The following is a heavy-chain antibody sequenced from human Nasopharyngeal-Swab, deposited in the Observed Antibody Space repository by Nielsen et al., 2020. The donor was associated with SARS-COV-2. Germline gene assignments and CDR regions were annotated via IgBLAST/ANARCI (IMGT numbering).Heavy chain of an antibody. D-gene: IGHD5-12*01. Sequence: KVSCKGSGYSFTSYWIAWVRQMPGKGLEWMGIIYPRDSDTRYSPSLQGQVTISADKSISTAYLQWSSLKASDTAMYYCVRPEGVATSFKYYFQYGMDVWGQGTMVTVPS. CDR2: IYPRDSDT. CDR3: VRPEGVATSFKYYFQYGMDV. CDR1: GYSFTSYW. J-gene: IGHJ6*02. V-gene: IGHV5-51*01.